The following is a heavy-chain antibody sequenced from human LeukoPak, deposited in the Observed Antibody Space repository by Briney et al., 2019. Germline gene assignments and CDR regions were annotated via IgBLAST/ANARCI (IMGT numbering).Heavy chain of an antibody. CDR1: GFTFSKYA. J-gene: IGHJ5*02. CDR2: ISGSGGST. D-gene: IGHD1-26*01. Sequence: GGSLRLSCAASGFTFSKYAMSWVRQAPGKGLEWVSAISGSGGSTYYADSVKGRFTISRDNSKNTLYLQMNSLRAEDTAVYYCAKDSYSGSLNWFDPWGQGTLVTVSS. CDR3: AKDSYSGSLNWFDP. V-gene: IGHV3-23*01.